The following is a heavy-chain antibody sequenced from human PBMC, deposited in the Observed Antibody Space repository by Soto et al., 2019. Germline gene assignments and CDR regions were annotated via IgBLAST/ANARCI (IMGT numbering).Heavy chain of an antibody. CDR3: ARGCLYDSSGYCFDY. V-gene: IGHV3-9*02. Sequence: VQLVESGGGLVQPGKSLRLSCAASGFTSNDHGMHWVRQAPGKGLEWVAGIIWNTGNTGYADSVKGRFTISRDNANNSLYLQMNSLRPDDTAVYYCARGCLYDSSGYCFDYWGQGTLVTVSS. CDR2: IIWNTGNT. CDR1: GFTSNDHG. J-gene: IGHJ4*02. D-gene: IGHD3-22*01.